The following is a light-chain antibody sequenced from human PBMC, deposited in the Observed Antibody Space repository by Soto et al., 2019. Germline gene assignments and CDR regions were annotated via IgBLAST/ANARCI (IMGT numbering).Light chain of an antibody. CDR3: SSHTSSSTVV. CDR1: SSDVGGYNY. V-gene: IGLV2-14*03. J-gene: IGLJ3*02. Sequence: QSALSQPASVSGSPGQSITMSCTGTSSDVGGYNYVSWYQQHPGKAPKLLIYDVSNRPSGVANRFSGSKSGNTASLTISGLQTEDEAEYYCSSHTSSSTVVFGGGTKLTVL. CDR2: DVS.